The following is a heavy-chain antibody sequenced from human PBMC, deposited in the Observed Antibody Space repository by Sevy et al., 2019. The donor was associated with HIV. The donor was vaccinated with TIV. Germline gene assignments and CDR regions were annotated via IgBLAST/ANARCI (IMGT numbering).Heavy chain of an antibody. J-gene: IGHJ6*02. V-gene: IGHV3-30*03. CDR2: ISYDGTNK. CDR1: GFTFSSYG. D-gene: IGHD2-8*01. Sequence: GGSLRLSCAASGFTFSSYGMHWVRQAPGKGLEWVAVISYDGTNKYYADSVKGRFTISRDSPKNTLYLQMNSLRDEDTAIYYCARGRKTTEEWLEELDYYYGLDVWGQGTTVTVSS. CDR3: ARGRKTTEEWLEELDYYYGLDV.